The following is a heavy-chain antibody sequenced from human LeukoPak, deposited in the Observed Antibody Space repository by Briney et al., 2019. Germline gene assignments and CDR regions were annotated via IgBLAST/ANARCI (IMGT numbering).Heavy chain of an antibody. CDR2: ISSSSSYI. CDR3: ASTPAAAGTWGFDY. V-gene: IGHV3-21*01. Sequence: KPGGSLRLSCAASGFTFSSYSMNWVRQAPGKGLEWVSSISSSSSYIYYADSVKGRFTISRDNAKNSLYLQMNSLRAEDTAVYYCASTPAAAGTWGFDYWGPGTLVTVSS. J-gene: IGHJ4*02. CDR1: GFTFSSYS. D-gene: IGHD6-13*01.